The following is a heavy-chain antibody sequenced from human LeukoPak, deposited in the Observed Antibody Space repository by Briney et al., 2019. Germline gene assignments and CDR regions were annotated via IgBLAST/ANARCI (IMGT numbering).Heavy chain of an antibody. J-gene: IGHJ6*02. D-gene: IGHD6-6*01. CDR2: INPNSSGT. CDR1: GYTFTGYY. V-gene: IGHV1-2*02. Sequence: ASVKVSCKASGYTFTGYYMHWVRQAPGQGLEWMGWINPNSSGTNYAQTFQGRVTMTRDTSISTAYMELSRLRSDDTAVYYCATLEYSSSGGMDVWGQGTTVTVSS. CDR3: ATLEYSSSGGMDV.